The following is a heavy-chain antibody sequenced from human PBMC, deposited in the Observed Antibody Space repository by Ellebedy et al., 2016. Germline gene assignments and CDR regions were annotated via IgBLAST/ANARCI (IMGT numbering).Heavy chain of an antibody. D-gene: IGHD3-3*01. CDR2: ISDSGRT. J-gene: IGHJ3*02. V-gene: IGHV4-34*01. Sequence: GSLRLSXAVHGGSVRGNHWSWIRQSPGKGPEWIGEISDSGRTNYNPSLMGRASLSIDTSEHHFSLSLTSVTAADTAVYFCAKAALFGVVVGAFDIWGQGTVVTVSS. CDR3: AKAALFGVVVGAFDI. CDR1: GGSVRGNH.